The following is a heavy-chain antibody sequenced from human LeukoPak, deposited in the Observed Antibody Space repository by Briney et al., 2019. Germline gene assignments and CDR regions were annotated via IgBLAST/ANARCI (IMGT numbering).Heavy chain of an antibody. CDR1: GGTFSSYA. CDR2: IIPILGIA. Sequence: ASVKVSCKASGGTFSSYAISWVRQAPGQGLEWMGRIIPILGIANYAQKFQGRVTITADKSTSTAYMELSSLRSEDTAVYYCARAISGSYGDYWGQGTLVTVSS. CDR3: ARAISGSYGDY. V-gene: IGHV1-69*04. D-gene: IGHD1-26*01. J-gene: IGHJ4*02.